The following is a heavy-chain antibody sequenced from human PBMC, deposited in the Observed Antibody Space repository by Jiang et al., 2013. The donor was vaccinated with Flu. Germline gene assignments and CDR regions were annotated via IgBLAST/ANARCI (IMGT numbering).Heavy chain of an antibody. CDR2: ISAYNGYT. CDR3: ARETYYDSSGYHGYYFDY. CDR1: GYTFTGYG. Sequence: SGYTFTGYGIGWVRQAPGQGLEWMGYISAYNGYTTYAPKLQGRVTMTTDTSTSTAYMELRSLRSDDTAVYYCARETYYDSSGYHGYYFDYWGQGTMVTVSS. J-gene: IGHJ4*02. V-gene: IGHV1-18*01. D-gene: IGHD3-22*01.